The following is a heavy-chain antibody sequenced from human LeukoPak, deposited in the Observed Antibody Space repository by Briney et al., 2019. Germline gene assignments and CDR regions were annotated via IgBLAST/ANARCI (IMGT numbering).Heavy chain of an antibody. CDR1: GYTFTSHL. Sequence: GASVKVSCKASGYTFTSHLMLWVRQAPGQGLEWMGIINPSDGSTRYAQKFQGRVTMTRDTSTSTVYMELSSLRSEDTAVYYCARERVLRFLEWLSNDAFDIWGQGTMVTVSS. V-gene: IGHV1-46*01. D-gene: IGHD3-3*01. CDR2: INPSDGST. J-gene: IGHJ3*02. CDR3: ARERVLRFLEWLSNDAFDI.